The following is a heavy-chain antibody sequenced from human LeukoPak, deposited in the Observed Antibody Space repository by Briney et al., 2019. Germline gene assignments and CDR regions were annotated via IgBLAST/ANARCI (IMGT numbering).Heavy chain of an antibody. CDR1: GGSISSGGYY. J-gene: IGHJ4*02. CDR3: ARDARDYSKDY. D-gene: IGHD4-11*01. V-gene: IGHV4-31*03. CDR2: IYYSGST. Sequence: SETLSLTCTVSGGSISSGGYYGSWIRQHPGKCLEWIGYIYYSGSTYYNPSLKSRVTISVDTSKTQFSLKLSSVTAADTAVYYCARDARDYSKDYWGQGTMVTVSS.